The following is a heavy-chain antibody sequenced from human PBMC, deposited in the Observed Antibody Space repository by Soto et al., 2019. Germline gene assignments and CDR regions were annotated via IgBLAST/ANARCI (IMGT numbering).Heavy chain of an antibody. D-gene: IGHD6-13*01. V-gene: IGHV4-30-2*01. Sequence: SETLSLTCAVSGGSISSGGYSWSWIRQPPGKGLEWIGYIYHSGSTYYNPSLKSRVTISVDRSKNQFSLKLSSVTAADTAVYYCARPNPGIAATNWFDPWGQVTLVTVSS. CDR1: GGSISSGGYS. CDR3: ARPNPGIAATNWFDP. CDR2: IYHSGST. J-gene: IGHJ5*02.